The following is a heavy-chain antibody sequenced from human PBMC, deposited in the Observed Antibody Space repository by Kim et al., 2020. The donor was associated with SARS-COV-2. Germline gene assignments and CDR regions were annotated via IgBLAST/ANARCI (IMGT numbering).Heavy chain of an antibody. V-gene: IGHV3-23*01. CDR2: ISRSDDNT. CDR1: GFPFNDHA. CDR3: ARDRAYGDYGALHFFHGLDV. D-gene: IGHD4-17*01. Sequence: GGSLRLSCEASGFPFNDHAMNWVRQAPGRGLEWVSAISRSDDNTYYADSVKGRFTISRDNARNTLYVQMNGLRVEDTGVYYCARDRAYGDYGALHFFHGLDVWGHGTTVTVS. J-gene: IGHJ6*02.